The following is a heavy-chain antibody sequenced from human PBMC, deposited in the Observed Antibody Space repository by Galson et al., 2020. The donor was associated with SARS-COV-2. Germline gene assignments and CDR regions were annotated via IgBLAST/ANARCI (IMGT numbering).Heavy chain of an antibody. V-gene: IGHV3-64D*06. CDR3: LSYSSTRQNH. J-gene: IGHJ5*02. D-gene: IGHD2-2*01. CDR2: ISSNGGTS. Sequence: GGSLRLSCSASGFIFSDYAMHWVRQAPGKGLEYVSAISSNGGTSFYADSVNGRFTMSRDNSKNMFHLQMTALRLEDTAFYFCLSYSSTRQNHWGQGTLVTVSS. CDR1: GFIFSDYA.